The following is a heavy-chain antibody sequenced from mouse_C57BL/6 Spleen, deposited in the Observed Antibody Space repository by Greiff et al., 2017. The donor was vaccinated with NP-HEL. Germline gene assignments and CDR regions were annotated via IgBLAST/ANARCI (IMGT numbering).Heavy chain of an antibody. V-gene: IGHV1-39*01. CDR3: ARVHGCSWGDFDG. D-gene: IGHD1-1*01. J-gene: IGHJ1*03. CDR2: INPKYGTT. CDR1: GYSFTDYN. Sequence: EVQLQQSGPELVKPGASVKISCKASGYSFTDYNMNWVKQSNGKSLEWIGVINPKYGTTSYNQKFKGKATLTVDQSSSTAYMQLNSLTADDTAIYYCARVHGCSWGDFDGWGTGTTVTVAS.